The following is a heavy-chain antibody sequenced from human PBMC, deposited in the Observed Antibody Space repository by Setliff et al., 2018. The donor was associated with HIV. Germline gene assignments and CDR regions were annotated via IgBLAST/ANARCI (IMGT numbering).Heavy chain of an antibody. V-gene: IGHV4-34*01. D-gene: IGHD6-19*01. J-gene: IGHJ4*02. CDR1: GGSFSGYY. CDR2: INHSGST. CDR3: ARRDGWLLYFDY. Sequence: SETLSLTCAVYGGSFSGYYWSWIRQPPGKGLEWIGEINHSGSTNYNPSLKSRVTISVDTSKNQFSLKLSSVTAADTAVYYCARRDGWLLYFDYWGQGTLVTVSS.